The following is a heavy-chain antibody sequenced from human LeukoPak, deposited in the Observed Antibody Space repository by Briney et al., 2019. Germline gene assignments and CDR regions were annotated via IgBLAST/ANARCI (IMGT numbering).Heavy chain of an antibody. J-gene: IGHJ4*02. Sequence: GGSLRLSCAASGFTFDDYAMHWVRQAPGKGLEWVSGISWNSGSIGYADSVKGRFTISRDNAKNSLYLQMNSLRAEDTALYYCAKGQIAAAGTFDYWGQGTLVTVSS. CDR3: AKGQIAAAGTFDY. CDR1: GFTFDDYA. V-gene: IGHV3-9*01. CDR2: ISWNSGSI. D-gene: IGHD6-13*01.